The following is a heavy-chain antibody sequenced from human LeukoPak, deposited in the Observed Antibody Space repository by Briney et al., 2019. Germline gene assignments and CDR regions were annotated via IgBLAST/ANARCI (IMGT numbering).Heavy chain of an antibody. V-gene: IGHV3-74*01. CDR1: GFTFSAYW. D-gene: IGHD4-17*01. Sequence: GGSLRLSCAASGFTFSAYWMNWVRQTPGKGLVWVSRINSDGSLTYYADSVKGRFTISRDNAKNTLYLQMNSLRVDDTAVYYCAGEDYGDYRFYYYYMDVWGKGTTVTVSS. CDR2: INSDGSLT. CDR3: AGEDYGDYRFYYYYMDV. J-gene: IGHJ6*03.